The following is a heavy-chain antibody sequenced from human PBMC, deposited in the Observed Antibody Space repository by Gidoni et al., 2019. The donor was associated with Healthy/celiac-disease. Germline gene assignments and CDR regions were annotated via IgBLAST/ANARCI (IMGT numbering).Heavy chain of an antibody. J-gene: IGHJ6*03. D-gene: IGHD3-3*01. Sequence: QVQLQESGPGLVKPSETLSLTCTVSGGSISSYYWSWLRQPPGKGLEWIGYIYYSGSTNYNPSLKSRVTISVDTSKNQFSLKLSSVTAADTAVYYCARGPSYDFWSGTYYYMDVWGKGTTVTVSS. V-gene: IGHV4-59*01. CDR2: IYYSGST. CDR1: GGSISSYY. CDR3: ARGPSYDFWSGTYYYMDV.